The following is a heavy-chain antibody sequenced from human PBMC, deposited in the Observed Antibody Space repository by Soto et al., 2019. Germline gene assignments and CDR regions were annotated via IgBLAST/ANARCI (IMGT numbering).Heavy chain of an antibody. D-gene: IGHD2-15*01. J-gene: IGHJ4*01. Sequence: GSLRLSCAASGSDFSFYAMTWVRQAPGKGLEWISPLSADAVHIRYSDSVKGRFTISRDNPKNTVYLQMNSLRAEDTAIYYCARNLIWRSAGSCFHYGGLGTRVT. CDR2: LSADAVHI. CDR1: GSDFSFYA. V-gene: IGHV3-23*01. CDR3: ARNLIWRSAGSCFHY.